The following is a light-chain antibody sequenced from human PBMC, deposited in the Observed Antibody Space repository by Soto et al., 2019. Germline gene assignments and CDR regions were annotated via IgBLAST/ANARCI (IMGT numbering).Light chain of an antibody. J-gene: IGKJ5*01. CDR1: QSVGSN. CDR3: QQYVISVT. V-gene: IGKV3-15*01. Sequence: EIVMAQSPATLSVSPGERATLSCRASQSVGSNLAWYQQKPGQAPRLLIYGASTRVTGIPDRFSGSGSGTDFTLTISSLQSEDFAMYYCQQYVISVTFGQGTRLEIK. CDR2: GAS.